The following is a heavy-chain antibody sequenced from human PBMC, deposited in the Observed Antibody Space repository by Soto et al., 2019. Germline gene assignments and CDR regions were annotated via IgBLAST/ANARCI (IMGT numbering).Heavy chain of an antibody. CDR1: GFTFSSYA. V-gene: IGHV3-23*01. D-gene: IGHD2-15*01. Sequence: EVQVLESGGGLGQPGGSLRLSCAASGFTFSSYAMSWVRQTPGPGLEWVSAISAGGVSTNYADSVKGRFTISRDDSKNTLYVQMNSLRVEDTAVYYCAKGRESSGAYRPFDYWGQGTLVTVSS. J-gene: IGHJ4*02. CDR2: ISAGGVST. CDR3: AKGRESSGAYRPFDY.